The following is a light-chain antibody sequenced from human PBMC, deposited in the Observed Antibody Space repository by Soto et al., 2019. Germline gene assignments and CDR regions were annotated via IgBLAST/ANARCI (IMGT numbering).Light chain of an antibody. V-gene: IGKV1-17*01. Sequence: DIQMTQSPSSLSASVGDRVTITCRASQCIRNDVAWYQQKPGKAPKRLIYGASRWQSGVPSRFSGSGSGTEFDLTNSSLQAEDFANYCGLQHNSYPLTFRGGTKVEIK. CDR1: QCIRND. CDR2: GAS. CDR3: LQHNSYPLT. J-gene: IGKJ4*01.